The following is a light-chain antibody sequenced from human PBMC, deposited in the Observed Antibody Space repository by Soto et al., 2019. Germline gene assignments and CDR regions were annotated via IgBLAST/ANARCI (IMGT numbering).Light chain of an antibody. CDR3: QQRSTRLT. CDR1: QSVSSY. Sequence: EILFTQSPATLSLSPGERATLSCRASQSVSSYLAWYQQKPGQAPRLLIYDASNTATGTPARFSGSGSGTDFTLTISSLEPEDFAVYYCQQRSTRLTFGGGTKVDNK. V-gene: IGKV3-11*01. CDR2: DAS. J-gene: IGKJ4*01.